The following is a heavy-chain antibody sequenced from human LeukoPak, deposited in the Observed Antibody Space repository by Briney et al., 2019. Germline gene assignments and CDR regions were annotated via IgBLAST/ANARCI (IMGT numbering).Heavy chain of an antibody. CDR3: ARHGGYYDSSGYRTDVRFDP. Sequence: SETLSLTCTVSGGSISSSSYYWGWIRQPPGKGLGGIGTIFFRGTTYYNPSLKSRISISVDTSKNQFSLRLSSVTAADTAVYFCARHGGYYDSSGYRTDVRFDPWGQGTLVTVSS. CDR1: GGSISSSSYY. J-gene: IGHJ5*02. V-gene: IGHV4-39*01. CDR2: IFFRGTT. D-gene: IGHD3-22*01.